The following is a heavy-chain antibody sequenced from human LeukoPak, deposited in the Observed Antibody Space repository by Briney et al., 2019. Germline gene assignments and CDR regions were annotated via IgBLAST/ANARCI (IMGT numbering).Heavy chain of an antibody. Sequence: SVKVSCKASGSTFSSYAISWVRQAPGQGLEWMGGIIPIFGTANYAQKFQGRVTITADESTSTAYMELSSLRSEDTAVYYCALAAGTEEYYFDYWGQGTLVTVSS. V-gene: IGHV1-69*13. CDR1: GSTFSSYA. J-gene: IGHJ4*02. D-gene: IGHD6-13*01. CDR3: ALAAGTEEYYFDY. CDR2: IIPIFGTA.